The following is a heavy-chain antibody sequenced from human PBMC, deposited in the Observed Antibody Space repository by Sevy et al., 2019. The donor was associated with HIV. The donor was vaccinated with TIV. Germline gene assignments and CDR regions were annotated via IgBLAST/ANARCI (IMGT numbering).Heavy chain of an antibody. CDR1: GFTFTSSA. D-gene: IGHD3-10*01. V-gene: IGHV1-58*02. Sequence: ASVKVSCKASGFTFTSSAMQWVRQARGQRLEWIGWIVVGSGNTNYSQKFQERVTITRDMSTSTAYMELSSLRSEDTAVYYCAVEGYYGSGSYYAWGAFDIWGQGTMVTVSS. J-gene: IGHJ3*02. CDR3: AVEGYYGSGSYYAWGAFDI. CDR2: IVVGSGNT.